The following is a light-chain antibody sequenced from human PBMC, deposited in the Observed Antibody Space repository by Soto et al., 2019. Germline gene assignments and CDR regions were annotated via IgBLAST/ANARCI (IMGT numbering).Light chain of an antibody. CDR3: SSYTSSSTLVV. V-gene: IGLV2-14*01. Sequence: QSALTQPASVSGSPGQSITISCTGTSSDVGGYNYVSWYQQHPGRAPIVMIYDVSNRPSGVSNRFSGSKSGNTASLTISGLQADDEADYYCSSYTSSSTLVVFGGGTKLTVL. J-gene: IGLJ2*01. CDR2: DVS. CDR1: SSDVGGYNY.